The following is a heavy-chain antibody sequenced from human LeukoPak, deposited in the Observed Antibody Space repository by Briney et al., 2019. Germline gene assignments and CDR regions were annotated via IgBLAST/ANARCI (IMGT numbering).Heavy chain of an antibody. CDR3: ARAMYYCSGGGCYPPFDY. CDR2: IRYDGSNK. J-gene: IGHJ4*02. Sequence: GGSLRLSCAASGFTFSTYRMSWVRQAPGKGLEWVAFIRYDGSNKYYADSVKGRFTISRDNSKNTLYLQMNSLRAEDTAVYYCARAMYYCSGGGCYPPFDYWGQGTLVTVSS. D-gene: IGHD2-15*01. V-gene: IGHV3-30*02. CDR1: GFTFSTYR.